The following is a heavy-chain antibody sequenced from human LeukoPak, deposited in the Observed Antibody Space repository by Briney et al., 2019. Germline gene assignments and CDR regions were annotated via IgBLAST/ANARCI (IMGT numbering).Heavy chain of an antibody. V-gene: IGHV3-23*01. J-gene: IGHJ4*02. Sequence: GGSLRLSRAASGSTFSRYAMSWVRQAPGKGLEWLSAISESDGSTYYADSVKGRFTISRDNSKNTLYLQMNSLRAEDTAVYYCAKDLLAKQYQLLISLDYWGQGTLVTVSS. D-gene: IGHD2-2*01. CDR3: AKDLLAKQYQLLISLDY. CDR1: GSTFSRYA. CDR2: ISESDGST.